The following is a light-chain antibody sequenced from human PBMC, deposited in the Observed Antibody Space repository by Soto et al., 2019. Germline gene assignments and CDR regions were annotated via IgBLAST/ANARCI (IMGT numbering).Light chain of an antibody. J-gene: IGKJ1*01. CDR3: QLYSVYSSWT. Sequence: DIQMTQSPSTPSASVGDRVTIPCRASESISRWPAWYQQKPGKVPKLLIYQASSLESGVPSRFSGSGSGTEFTLTISSLQTEDFATYYCQLYSVYSSWTFGQGTKVDIK. V-gene: IGKV1-5*03. CDR2: QAS. CDR1: ESISRW.